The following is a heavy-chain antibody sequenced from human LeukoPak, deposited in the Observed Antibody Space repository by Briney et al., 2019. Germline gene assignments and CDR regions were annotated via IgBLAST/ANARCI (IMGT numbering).Heavy chain of an antibody. CDR1: GGSFSDYY. Sequence: SETLSLTCAVYGGSFSDYYFTWIRQPPGKGLEWIGDINHSGNSSYNKSLKSRVTISVDTSKNQFSLKLSSVTAADTAVYYCARMTTVTTGGWFDPWGQGTLVTVSS. CDR2: INHSGNS. V-gene: IGHV4-34*01. D-gene: IGHD4-11*01. J-gene: IGHJ5*02. CDR3: ARMTTVTTGGWFDP.